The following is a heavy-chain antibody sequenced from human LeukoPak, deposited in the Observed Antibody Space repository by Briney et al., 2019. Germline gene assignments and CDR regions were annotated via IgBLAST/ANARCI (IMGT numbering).Heavy chain of an antibody. D-gene: IGHD3-10*01. V-gene: IGHV3-33*01. Sequence: PGGSLRLSCAASGFTFSSYGMHWVRQAPGKGLEWVAVIWYDGSNKYYADSVKGRFTISRDNSKNTLYLQMNSLRAEDTAVYYCARSLVRDPYGMDVWGQGTTVTVSS. CDR1: GFTFSSYG. J-gene: IGHJ6*02. CDR2: IWYDGSNK. CDR3: ARSLVRDPYGMDV.